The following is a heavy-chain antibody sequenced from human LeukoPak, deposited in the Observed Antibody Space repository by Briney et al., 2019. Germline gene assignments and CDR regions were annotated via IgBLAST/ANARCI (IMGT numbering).Heavy chain of an antibody. CDR1: GLTFSSHW. D-gene: IGHD6-19*01. CDR2: ITNDGSST. CDR3: ARDSSGWYGLDY. J-gene: IGHJ4*02. Sequence: PGGSLRLSCAASGLTFSSHWMHWVRQAPGKGLVWVSRITNDGSSTSYADSVKGRFTISRDNAKNTLYLQMNSLRAEDTAVYYCARDSSGWYGLDYWGQGTLVTVSS. V-gene: IGHV3-74*01.